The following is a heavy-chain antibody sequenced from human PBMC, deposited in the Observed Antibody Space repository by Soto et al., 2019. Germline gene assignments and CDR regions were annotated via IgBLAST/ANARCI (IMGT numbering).Heavy chain of an antibody. CDR1: GFIFSNYD. CDR2: IDIAGDT. Sequence: AGGSLRLSCAASGFIFSNYDMHWVRRVTGKGLEWVSAIDIAGDTYYPDSVKGRFTISRETARNSLYLQMNSLRAGDTAVYYCARSARWLQSRYFDLWGRGTLVTVSS. J-gene: IGHJ2*01. V-gene: IGHV3-13*01. CDR3: ARSARWLQSRYFDL. D-gene: IGHD5-12*01.